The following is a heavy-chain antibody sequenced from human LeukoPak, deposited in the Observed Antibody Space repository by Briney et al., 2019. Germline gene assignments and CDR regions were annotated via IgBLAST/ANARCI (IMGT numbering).Heavy chain of an antibody. J-gene: IGHJ4*02. V-gene: IGHV4-39*01. D-gene: IGHD3-10*01. CDR3: ARRYSGSYLARAFDY. Sequence: SETLSLTCTVSGGSISSSSYYWGWIRQPPGKGLEWIGSIYYSGSTYYNPSLKSRVTISVDTSKSQFSLKLSSVTAADTAVYYCARRYSGSYLARAFDYWGQGTLVTVSS. CDR2: IYYSGST. CDR1: GGSISSSSYY.